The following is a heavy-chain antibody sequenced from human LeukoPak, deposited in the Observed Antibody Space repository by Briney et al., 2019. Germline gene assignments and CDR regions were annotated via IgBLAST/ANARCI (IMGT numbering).Heavy chain of an antibody. CDR1: GLTFSSYA. CDR3: AKDQTWESPHYLDS. Sequence: QPGGSLRLSCAASGLTFSSYAMSWVRQVPGKGLEWVSGISASGGSTYYADSVRGRFTISRDNSKNTLYVQMNSLRDEDTAVYYCAKDQTWESPHYLDSWGQGTLVTVSS. D-gene: IGHD1-26*01. J-gene: IGHJ4*02. V-gene: IGHV3-23*01. CDR2: ISASGGST.